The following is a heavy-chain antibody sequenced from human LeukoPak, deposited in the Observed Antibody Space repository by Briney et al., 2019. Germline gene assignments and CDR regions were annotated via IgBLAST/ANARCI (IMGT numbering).Heavy chain of an antibody. Sequence: PGRSLRLSCTASGFTFGDYAMSWFRQAPGEGLKWVAVLWSDGSHKYYADSVKGRFTISRDSSKNMLYLQMNSLRADDTAVYYCARDKYGGSGSYIDYWGQGTLVTVSS. V-gene: IGHV3-33*01. CDR1: GFTFGDYA. D-gene: IGHD3-10*01. J-gene: IGHJ4*02. CDR2: LWSDGSHK. CDR3: ARDKYGGSGSYIDY.